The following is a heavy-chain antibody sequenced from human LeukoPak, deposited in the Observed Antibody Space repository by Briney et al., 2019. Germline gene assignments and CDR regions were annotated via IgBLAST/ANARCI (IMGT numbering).Heavy chain of an antibody. V-gene: IGHV4-59*12. D-gene: IGHD7-27*01. CDR1: GGSISSYY. Sequence: PSETLSLTCTVSGGSISSYYWSWVRQPPGKGLEWIGEVHKTGKTNYNPSLKTRVTISIDASKNQLSLELTSVTAADAAVYYCARELLGAPTPGAYWGQGTRVTVSS. CDR2: VHKTGKT. CDR3: ARELLGAPTPGAY. J-gene: IGHJ4*02.